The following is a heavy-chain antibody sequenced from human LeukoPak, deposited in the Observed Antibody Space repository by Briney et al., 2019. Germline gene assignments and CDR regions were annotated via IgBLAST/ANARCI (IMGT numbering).Heavy chain of an antibody. CDR3: ARGTYSSGWGRNYYYGMDV. V-gene: IGHV3-7*01. CDR2: IKQDGSEK. CDR1: GFIFSSSW. D-gene: IGHD6-19*01. Sequence: GGSLRLSCAASGFIFSSSWMSWVRQAPGKGLEWVAYIKQDGSEKYYVDSVKGRFTISRDNAKNSLYLQMNSLRAEDTAVYYCARGTYSSGWGRNYYYGMDVWGQGTTVTVSS. J-gene: IGHJ6*02.